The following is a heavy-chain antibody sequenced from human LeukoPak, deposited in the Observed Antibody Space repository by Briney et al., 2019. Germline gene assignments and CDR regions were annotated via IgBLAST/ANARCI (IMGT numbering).Heavy chain of an antibody. D-gene: IGHD3-10*01. CDR1: GYTFTGYY. V-gene: IGHV1-2*04. J-gene: IGHJ6*02. CDR2: INPNSGGT. CDR3: ARDFGSGSRYYYYYGMDV. Sequence: GASVKVSCKASGYTFTGYYMHWVRQATGQGLAWMGWINPNSGGTNYAQKFQGWVTMTRDTSISTAYMELSRLRSDDTAVYYCARDFGSGSRYYYYYGMDVWGQGTTVTVSS.